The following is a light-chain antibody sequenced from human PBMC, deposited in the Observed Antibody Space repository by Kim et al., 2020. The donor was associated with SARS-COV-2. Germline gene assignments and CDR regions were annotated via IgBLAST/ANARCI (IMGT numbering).Light chain of an antibody. Sequence: QPVLTQSPSASASLGASVKLTCTLSSGHSRYAIAWHQQQPEKGPRYLMKLNSDGSHSKGDGIPDRFSGSSSGAERYLTISSLQSEDEADYYCQTWGTGINWVFGGGTQLTVL. CDR3: QTWGTGINWV. V-gene: IGLV4-69*01. CDR1: SGHSRYA. J-gene: IGLJ3*02. CDR2: LNSDGSH.